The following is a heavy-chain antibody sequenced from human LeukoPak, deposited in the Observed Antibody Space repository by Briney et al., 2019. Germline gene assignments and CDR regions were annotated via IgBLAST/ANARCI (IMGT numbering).Heavy chain of an antibody. CDR3: ARLPTTIFGVVTFDY. CDR1: GGSISSSSYY. Sequence: SETLSLTCTVSGGSISSSSYYWGWIRQPPGKGLEWIGSIYHSGSTYYNPSLKSRVTISVDTSKNQFSLKLSSVTAADTAVYYCARLPTTIFGVVTFDYWGKGTLVTVSS. D-gene: IGHD3-3*01. J-gene: IGHJ4*02. CDR2: IYHSGST. V-gene: IGHV4-39*01.